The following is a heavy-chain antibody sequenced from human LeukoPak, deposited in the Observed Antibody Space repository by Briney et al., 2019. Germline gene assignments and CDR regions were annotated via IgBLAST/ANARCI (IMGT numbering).Heavy chain of an antibody. CDR3: ASALGTIRFLEWFHFDY. V-gene: IGHV4-59*01. Sequence: SETLSLTCTVSGGSISNDYWSWIRQSPGKGLEWIGYIYDRGSPKYNPSLKSRVTILVDTSKNQFSLKLSSVTAADTAVYYCASALGTIRFLEWFHFDYWGQGTLVTVSS. J-gene: IGHJ4*02. D-gene: IGHD3-3*01. CDR2: IYDRGSP. CDR1: GGSISNDY.